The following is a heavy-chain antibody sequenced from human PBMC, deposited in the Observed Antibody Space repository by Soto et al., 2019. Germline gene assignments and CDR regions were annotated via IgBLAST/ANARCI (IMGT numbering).Heavy chain of an antibody. CDR1: GFTLSSYA. Sequence: GGSLRLSCAASGFTLSSYAMSWVRQAPGKGLEWVSVIGGVDESTYYAASVKGRFTISRDNSKNTLYLQMNSLRVEDTAIYYCAKDGTRNSHLSGWVDYGGQGTLVTVSP. J-gene: IGHJ4*02. CDR2: IGGVDEST. D-gene: IGHD6-19*01. CDR3: AKDGTRNSHLSGWVDY. V-gene: IGHV3-23*01.